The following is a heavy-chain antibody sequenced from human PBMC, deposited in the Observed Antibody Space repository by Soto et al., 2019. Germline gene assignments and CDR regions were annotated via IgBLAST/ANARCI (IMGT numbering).Heavy chain of an antibody. Sequence: QVTLKESGPLLVKPTETLTLTCTVSGLSLSTGKLGVSWIRQPPGKALEWLAHIFSNDDKSYSTSLRSRVTISKDTSRSQVVLTMTNMDPLDSGTYYCALIKDCSRTDCYLASFDPWGQGTLVTVSS. CDR3: ALIKDCSRTDCYLASFDP. CDR2: IFSNDDK. V-gene: IGHV2-26*01. D-gene: IGHD2-2*01. J-gene: IGHJ5*02. CDR1: GLSLSTGKLG.